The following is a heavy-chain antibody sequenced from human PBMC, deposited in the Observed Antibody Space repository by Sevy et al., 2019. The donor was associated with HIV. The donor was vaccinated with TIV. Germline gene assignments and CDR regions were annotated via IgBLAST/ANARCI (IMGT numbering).Heavy chain of an antibody. CDR1: GFTFSHAW. CDR2: IKSKTAGGTI. D-gene: IGHD4-17*01. CDR3: TNEVYGDLSYGMDV. J-gene: IGHJ6*02. Sequence: GGCLRLSCAGSGFTFSHAWMTWVRQAPGKGLEWVGRIKSKTAGGTIDYSAPVKGRFTISRDDSETTMYLQMNSLKTEDTAVYYCTNEVYGDLSYGMDVWGQGTTVTVSS. V-gene: IGHV3-15*05.